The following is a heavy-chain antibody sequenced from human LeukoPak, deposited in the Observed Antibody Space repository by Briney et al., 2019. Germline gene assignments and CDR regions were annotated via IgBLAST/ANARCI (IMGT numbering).Heavy chain of an antibody. J-gene: IGHJ4*02. CDR2: INPNSGGT. CDR3: ARTMAYSSGWYFYFDY. D-gene: IGHD6-19*01. V-gene: IGHV1-2*02. CDR1: GYTFTGYY. Sequence: GASVKVSCKASGYTFTGYYMHWVRQAPGQGLEWMGWINPNSGGTNYAQKFQGRVTMTRDTSISTAYMELSRLRSDDTAVYYCARTMAYSSGWYFYFDYWGQGTLVTVSS.